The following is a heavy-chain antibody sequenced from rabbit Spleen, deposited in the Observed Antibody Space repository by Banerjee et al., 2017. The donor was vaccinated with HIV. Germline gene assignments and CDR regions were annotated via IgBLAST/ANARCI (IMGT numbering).Heavy chain of an antibody. V-gene: IGHV1S40*01. D-gene: IGHD1-1*01. CDR3: ARAVSGAYLFGINL. CDR2: IAGSSSGFT. CDR1: GFSFSSSDY. J-gene: IGHJ4*01. Sequence: QSLEESGGGLVQPEGSLALTCKASGFSFSSSDYICWVRQAPGKGLEWISCIAGSSSGFTYSATWAKGRFTISKPSSTTVTLQMTSLTAADTATYFCARAVSGAYLFGINLWGPGTLVTVS.